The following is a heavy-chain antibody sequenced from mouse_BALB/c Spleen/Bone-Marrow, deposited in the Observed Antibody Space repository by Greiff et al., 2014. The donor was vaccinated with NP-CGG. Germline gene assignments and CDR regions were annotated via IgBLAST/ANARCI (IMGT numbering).Heavy chain of an antibody. Sequence: VQLQQSGAELVKPGASVKLSCTASGFNIKDTYMHWVKQRPEQGLEWIGRIDPANGNTKYDPKFQGKATITVDTSSNTAYLQLSSLTSEDTAVYYCAPYYYGSSLFADWGQGTLVTVSA. J-gene: IGHJ3*01. D-gene: IGHD1-1*01. CDR1: GFNIKDTY. V-gene: IGHV14-3*02. CDR3: APYYYGSSLFAD. CDR2: IDPANGNT.